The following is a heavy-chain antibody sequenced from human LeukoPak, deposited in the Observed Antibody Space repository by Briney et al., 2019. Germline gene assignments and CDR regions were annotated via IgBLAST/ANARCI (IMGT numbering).Heavy chain of an antibody. V-gene: IGHV1-18*01. J-gene: IGHJ4*02. D-gene: IGHD3-9*01. Sequence: ASVKVSCKASGYTFTSYGISWVRQAPGQGLEWMGWISAYNGNTNYAQKLQGRVTMTTDTSTSTAYMELSSLRSEDTAVYYCARVVLGDGILTGYYDYWGQGTLVTVSS. CDR1: GYTFTSYG. CDR2: ISAYNGNT. CDR3: ARVVLGDGILTGYYDY.